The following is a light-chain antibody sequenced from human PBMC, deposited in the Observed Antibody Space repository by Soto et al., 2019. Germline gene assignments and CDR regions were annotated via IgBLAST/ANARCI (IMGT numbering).Light chain of an antibody. V-gene: IGKV1-39*01. CDR1: QSISSY. Sequence: DIPMTQSPSSLSSSVGDRFTLTCRSSQSISSYLNWYKQKPVKAPELRCYTASSLQRGVPSRFSGSGSGTDFTITISNLQTEDFATDYCQQANSFPISCGQGTRLEI. CDR3: QQANSFPIS. CDR2: TAS. J-gene: IGKJ5*01.